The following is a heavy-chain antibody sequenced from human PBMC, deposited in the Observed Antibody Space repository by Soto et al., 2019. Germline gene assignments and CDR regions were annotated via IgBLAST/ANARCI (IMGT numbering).Heavy chain of an antibody. CDR3: ARVGCGGDCPTPYYFAY. J-gene: IGHJ4*02. CDR2: IYYSGST. V-gene: IGHV4-31*03. D-gene: IGHD2-21*02. Sequence: SETLSLTCTVSGGSISSGGYYWSWIRQHPGKGLEWIGYIYYSGSTYYNPSLKSRVTISVDTSKNQFSLKLSSVTAADTAVYYCARVGCGGDCPTPYYFAYWGQGTLVPVSS. CDR1: GGSISSGGYY.